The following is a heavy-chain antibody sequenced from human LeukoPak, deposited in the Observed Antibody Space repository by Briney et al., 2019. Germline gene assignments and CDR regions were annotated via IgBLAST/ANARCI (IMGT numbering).Heavy chain of an antibody. CDR1: GFTFSSYE. V-gene: IGHV3-23*01. CDR2: ISGSGGST. CDR3: AKTGVGYCTGGSCSAADY. D-gene: IGHD2-15*01. J-gene: IGHJ4*02. Sequence: GGSLRLSCAASGFTFSSYEMSWVRQAPGKGLEWVSAISGSGGSTNYADSVKGRFTISRDNSKNTLYLQMNSLRAEDTAVFYCAKTGVGYCTGGSCSAADYWGQGTLVTVSS.